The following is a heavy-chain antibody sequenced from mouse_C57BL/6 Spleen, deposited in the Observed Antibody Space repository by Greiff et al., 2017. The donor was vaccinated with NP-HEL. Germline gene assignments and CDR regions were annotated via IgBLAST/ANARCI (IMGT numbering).Heavy chain of an antibody. J-gene: IGHJ3*01. Sequence: EVQGVESGGGLVQPKGSLKLSCAASGFSFNTYAMNWVRQAPGKGLEWVARIRSKSNNYATYYADSVKDRFTISRDDSESMLYLQMNNLKTEDTAMYYCVRQDYGSSYQFAYWGQGTLVTVSA. CDR3: VRQDYGSSYQFAY. D-gene: IGHD1-1*01. CDR1: GFSFNTYA. V-gene: IGHV10-1*01. CDR2: IRSKSNNYAT.